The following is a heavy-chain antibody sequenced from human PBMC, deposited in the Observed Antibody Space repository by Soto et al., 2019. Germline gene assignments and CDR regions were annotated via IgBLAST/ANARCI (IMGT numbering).Heavy chain of an antibody. CDR2: INSDGSST. CDR1: GFTFSSYW. V-gene: IGHV3-74*01. CDR3: VRTSLVVAAATREDY. J-gene: IGHJ4*02. Sequence: EVQLVESGGGLVQPGESLSLSCAASGFTFSSYWMHWVRQAPGKGLVWVSRINSDGSSTSYAGSVKGRFTISRDNAKNTLYLQMNSLRAEDTAVYYCVRTSLVVAAATREDYWGQGTLVTVS. D-gene: IGHD2-15*01.